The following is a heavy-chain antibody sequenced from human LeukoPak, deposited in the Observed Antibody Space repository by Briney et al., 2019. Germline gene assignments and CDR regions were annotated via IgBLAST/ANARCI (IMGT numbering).Heavy chain of an antibody. CDR2: IKSKTDGGTT. Sequence: SGGSLRLSCAASGFTFSNAWMSWVRQAPGKGLEWVGRIKSKTDGGTTDYAAPVKGRFTISRDDSKNSLYLQMNSLKTEDTAVYYCARVYRTYYDSSGYDYWGQGTLVTVSS. D-gene: IGHD3-22*01. V-gene: IGHV3-15*01. CDR3: ARVYRTYYDSSGYDY. J-gene: IGHJ4*02. CDR1: GFTFSNAW.